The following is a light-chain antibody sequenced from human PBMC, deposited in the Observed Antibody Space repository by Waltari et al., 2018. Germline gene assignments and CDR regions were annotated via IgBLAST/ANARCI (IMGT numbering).Light chain of an antibody. Sequence: QSVLTQPPSVSGAPGRRVIISCPGSSSDIGAGYDVNWYQQLPGAAPKLLIYGNTNRPSGVPDRFSGSKSVTSASLAITGLQAEDEADYYCQSYDSSLSVNYVFGTGTKVTVL. CDR3: QSYDSSLSVNYV. V-gene: IGLV1-40*01. CDR1: SSDIGAGYD. CDR2: GNT. J-gene: IGLJ1*01.